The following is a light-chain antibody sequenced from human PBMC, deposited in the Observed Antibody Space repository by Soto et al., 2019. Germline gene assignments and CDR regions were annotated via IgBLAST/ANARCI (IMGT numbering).Light chain of an antibody. V-gene: IGKV1-5*03. CDR3: QQYESFPRT. CDR1: QSINNY. J-gene: IGKJ1*01. CDR2: KAS. Sequence: DIQMTQSPSTLSASVGDRVTITCRASQSINNYLAWYQQKPGKAPKLLIYKASTLESGVPSRFSGCGSRTEFTLSISSLQPDDFATYYCQQYESFPRTFGQGTKVEIK.